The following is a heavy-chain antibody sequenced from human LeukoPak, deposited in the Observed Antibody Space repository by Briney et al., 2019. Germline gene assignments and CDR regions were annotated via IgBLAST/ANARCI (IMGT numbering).Heavy chain of an antibody. J-gene: IGHJ4*02. CDR3: ARGILAAAGRIWDY. D-gene: IGHD6-13*01. V-gene: IGHV4-59*01. Sequence: SETLSLTCTVSGGSISSYYWNWIRQPPGMGLEWIGYIYYSGSTNYNPSLKSRDTISLDTSKNQFSLQLSSVTAADTAVYYCARGILAAAGRIWDYWGQGTLVTVSS. CDR2: IYYSGST. CDR1: GGSISSYY.